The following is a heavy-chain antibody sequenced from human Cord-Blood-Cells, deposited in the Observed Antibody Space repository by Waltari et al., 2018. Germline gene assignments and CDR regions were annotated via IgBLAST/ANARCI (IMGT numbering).Heavy chain of an antibody. CDR2: INHSGST. CDR1: GGSFSGYY. CDR3: AGHHSGGIRLAPYDY. J-gene: IGHJ4*02. V-gene: IGHV4-34*01. Sequence: QVQLQQWGAGLLKPSETLSLTCAVYGGSFSGYYWSWIRQPPGKGLEWIGEINHSGSTNHHPSLKSRVTISVDTSKNQFSLKLSSVTAADTAVYYCAGHHSGGIRLAPYDYWGQGTLVTVSS. D-gene: IGHD1-26*01.